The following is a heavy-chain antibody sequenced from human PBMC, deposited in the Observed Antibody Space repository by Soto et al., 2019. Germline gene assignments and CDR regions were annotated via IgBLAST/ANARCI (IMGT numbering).Heavy chain of an antibody. V-gene: IGHV4-34*01. J-gene: IGHJ4*02. D-gene: IGHD6-19*01. CDR2: INHSGST. Sequence: QVQLQQWGAGLLKPSETLSLTCAVYGGSFSGYYWSWIRQPPGKGLEWIGEINHSGSTNYNPSLKSRVTISVDTSKNQFSLKLSSVTAADTAVYYCARLRAVAGLTDYWGQGTLVTVSS. CDR1: GGSFSGYY. CDR3: ARLRAVAGLTDY.